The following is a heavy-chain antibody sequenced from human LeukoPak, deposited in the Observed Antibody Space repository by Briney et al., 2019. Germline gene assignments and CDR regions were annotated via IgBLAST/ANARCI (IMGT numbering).Heavy chain of an antibody. V-gene: IGHV1-3*01. CDR1: GYTFTSYA. Sequence: ASVKVSCKASGYTFTSYAMHWVRQAPGQRLEWMGWINAGNGNTKYSRKFQGRVTITRDTSASTAYMELSSLRSEDTAVYYCARDPPRYCGGDCYYPFDPWGQGTLVTVSS. CDR3: ARDPPRYCGGDCYYPFDP. J-gene: IGHJ5*02. D-gene: IGHD2-21*02. CDR2: INAGNGNT.